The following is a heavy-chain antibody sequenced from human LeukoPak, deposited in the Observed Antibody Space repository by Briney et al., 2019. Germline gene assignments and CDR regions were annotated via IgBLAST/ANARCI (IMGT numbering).Heavy chain of an antibody. Sequence: SETLSLTCAVYGGSFSGYYWSWIRQPPGKELEWIGEINHSGSTNYNPSLKSRVTISVDTSKNQFSLKLSSVTAADTAVYYCARDKRQYDSMDVWGKGTTVTVSS. CDR1: GGSFSGYY. V-gene: IGHV4-34*01. D-gene: IGHD3-3*01. CDR3: ARDKRQYDSMDV. CDR2: INHSGST. J-gene: IGHJ6*04.